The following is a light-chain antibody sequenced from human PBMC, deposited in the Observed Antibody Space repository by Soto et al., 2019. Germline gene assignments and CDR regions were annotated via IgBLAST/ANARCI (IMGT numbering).Light chain of an antibody. V-gene: IGKV1-33*01. CDR1: QDIGNY. CDR2: DAS. J-gene: IGKJ1*01. CDR3: QQYHTFWT. Sequence: DIQMTQSPSSLSASVGDRITITFQASQDIGNYLNWYQQKPGKAPRLLIFDASSLESGVPSRFSGGGYGTDFTLTISSLQPEDFATYYCQQYHTFWTFGPGTKVDIK.